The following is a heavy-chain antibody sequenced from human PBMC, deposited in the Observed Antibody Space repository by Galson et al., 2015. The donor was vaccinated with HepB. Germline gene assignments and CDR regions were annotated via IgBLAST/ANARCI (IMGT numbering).Heavy chain of an antibody. J-gene: IGHJ4*02. V-gene: IGHV3-23*01. Sequence: SPRLSCAASGFSFNTWAVTWVRQAPGKGLEWVSVITSTGDTIYYADSVKGRFTVSRANSKNTLYLQLSNLRADDTAVYYCAKNYGYFDSWGQGTLVTVSS. CDR3: AKNYGYFDS. CDR2: ITSTGDTI. D-gene: IGHD4-17*01. CDR1: GFSFNTWA.